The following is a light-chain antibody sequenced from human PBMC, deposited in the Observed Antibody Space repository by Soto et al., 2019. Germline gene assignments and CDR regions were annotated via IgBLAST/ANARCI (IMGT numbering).Light chain of an antibody. CDR1: QSVSSSF. CDR3: QQYGSSIT. Sequence: EIVLTQSPGTLSLSPGERVTLSCRASQSVSSSFLAWYQQKPGQAPRLLIYGTSSRATDIPDRFSGSGSGTDFTLTISRLGPEDFAVFYCQQYGSSITVGQGTRLEIK. CDR2: GTS. J-gene: IGKJ5*01. V-gene: IGKV3-20*01.